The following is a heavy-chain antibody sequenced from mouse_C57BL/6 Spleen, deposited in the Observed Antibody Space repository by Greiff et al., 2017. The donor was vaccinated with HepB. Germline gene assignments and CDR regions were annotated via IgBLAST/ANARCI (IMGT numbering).Heavy chain of an antibody. V-gene: IGHV1-9*01. Sequence: QVQLQQSGAELMKPGASVKLSCKATGYTFTGYWIEWVKQRPGDGLEWIGEILPGSGSTNYNEKFKGKATFTADTSSNTAYMQLGSLTTEDSAIYYCARGGTSTTVVDTGVDYWGQGTTLTVSS. CDR1: GYTFTGYW. CDR3: ARGGTSTTVVDTGVDY. D-gene: IGHD1-1*01. J-gene: IGHJ2*01. CDR2: ILPGSGST.